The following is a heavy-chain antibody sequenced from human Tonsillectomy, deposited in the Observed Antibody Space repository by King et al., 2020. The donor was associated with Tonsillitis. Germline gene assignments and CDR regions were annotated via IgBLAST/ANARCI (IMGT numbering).Heavy chain of an antibody. J-gene: IGHJ3*01. CDR1: GGSISGSSYY. D-gene: IGHD3-3*01. CDR2: FYTGSA. CDR3: AREIPFDFWSGFRRAFDL. Sequence: QLQESGPRLVKSSETLSLTCNVSGGSISGSSYYWVWIRQPPGRGLEWIGSFYTGSAYYHPSLKTRVTISADTSKNHLSLNLSSVTAADTAIYYCAREIPFDFWSGFRRAFDLWGLGTLVTVSS. V-gene: IGHV4-39*07.